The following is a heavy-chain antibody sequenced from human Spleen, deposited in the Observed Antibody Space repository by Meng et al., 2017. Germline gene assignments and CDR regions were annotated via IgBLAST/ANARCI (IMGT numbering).Heavy chain of an antibody. D-gene: IGHD6-13*01. Sequence: GGSLRPSCAAYGFTFSSYWMSWVRQAPGKGLEWVANIKQDGSEKYYVDSVKGRFTISRDNAKNSLYLQMNSLRAEDTAVYYCARDLGGIFAYWGQGALVTVSS. J-gene: IGHJ4*02. CDR3: ARDLGGIFAY. V-gene: IGHV3-7*01. CDR2: IKQDGSEK. CDR1: GFTFSSYW.